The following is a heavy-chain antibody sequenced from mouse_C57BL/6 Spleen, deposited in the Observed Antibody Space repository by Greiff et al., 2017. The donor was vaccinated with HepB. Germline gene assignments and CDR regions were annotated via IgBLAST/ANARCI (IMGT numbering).Heavy chain of an antibody. CDR2: ISYDGSN. CDR1: GYSITSGYY. CDR3: AREGLHKDY. J-gene: IGHJ2*01. V-gene: IGHV3-6*01. D-gene: IGHD2-10*01. Sequence: EVHLVESGPGLVKPSQSLSLTCSVPGYSITSGYYWNWIRQFPGNKLEWMGYISYDGSNNYNPSLKNRIAITRDTSKNQFFLKLNSVTTEDTATYYCAREGLHKDYWGQGTTLTVSS.